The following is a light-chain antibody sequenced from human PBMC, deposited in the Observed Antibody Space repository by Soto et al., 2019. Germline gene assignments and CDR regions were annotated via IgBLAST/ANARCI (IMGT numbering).Light chain of an antibody. CDR1: QSVRSY. V-gene: IGKV1-39*01. Sequence: DIQMTQSPSSLSASVSERVTITCRASQSVRSYLNWYQQKPGKAPKLLIFAASSLQSVTPSRFSGSGSGTDFTLTISTLQPEDFATYYCQQRYSTPWTFGQGTKVEIK. CDR3: QQRYSTPWT. CDR2: AAS. J-gene: IGKJ1*01.